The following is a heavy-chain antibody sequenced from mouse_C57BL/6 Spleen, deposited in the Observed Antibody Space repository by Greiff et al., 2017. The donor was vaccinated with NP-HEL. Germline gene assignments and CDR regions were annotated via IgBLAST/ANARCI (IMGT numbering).Heavy chain of an antibody. V-gene: IGHV1-15*01. J-gene: IGHJ3*01. CDR3: TTQTASWFAY. Sequence: VQRVESGAELVRPGASVTLSCKASGYTFTDYEMHWVKQTPVHGLEWIGAIDPETGGTAYNQKFKGKAILTADKSSSTAYMELRSLTSEDSAVYYCTTQTASWFAYWGQGTLVTVSA. CDR2: IDPETGGT. D-gene: IGHD3-2*01. CDR1: GYTFTDYE.